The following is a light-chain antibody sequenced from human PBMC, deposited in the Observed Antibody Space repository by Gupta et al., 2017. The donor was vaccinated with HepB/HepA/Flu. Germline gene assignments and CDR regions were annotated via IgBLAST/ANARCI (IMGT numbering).Light chain of an antibody. CDR1: QDISNY. Sequence: DIQMTQSPSSLSASVGDRVTITCQASQDISNYLNWYQQKPGKAPKLLIYDASNLETGVPSRFSGSGCGTDFTFTISSQQPEDIATYYCQQDDNLPHTFGGGTKVEIK. V-gene: IGKV1-33*01. J-gene: IGKJ4*01. CDR2: DAS. CDR3: QQDDNLPHT.